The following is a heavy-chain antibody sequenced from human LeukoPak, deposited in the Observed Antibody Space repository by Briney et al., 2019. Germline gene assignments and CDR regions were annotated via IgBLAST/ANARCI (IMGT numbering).Heavy chain of an antibody. CDR2: INPNSGGT. J-gene: IGHJ4*02. CDR1: GYTFIGYY. V-gene: IGHV1-2*02. Sequence: ASVKVSCKASGYTFIGYYMHWVRQAPGQGLEWMGWINPNSGGTNYAQKFQGRVTMTRDTSISTAYMELSRLRSDDTAAYYCARGGDYYDSSGYLIIDYWGQGTLVTVSS. D-gene: IGHD3-22*01. CDR3: ARGGDYYDSSGYLIIDY.